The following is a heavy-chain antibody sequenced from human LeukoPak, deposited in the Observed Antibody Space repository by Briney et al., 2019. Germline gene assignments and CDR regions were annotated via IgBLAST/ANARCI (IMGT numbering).Heavy chain of an antibody. CDR3: ASGLVARQDFDY. J-gene: IGHJ4*02. CDR1: GGSISTSNYY. V-gene: IGHV4-39*01. D-gene: IGHD6-6*01. CDR2: IYYSGST. Sequence: PSETLSVTCTVSGGSISTSNYYWGCIRQPPGRGLEWIGNIYYSGSTFYNPSLKSRVTISADTSKNQFSLKLTSVTAADTALYYCASGLVARQDFDYWGQGTLVTVSS.